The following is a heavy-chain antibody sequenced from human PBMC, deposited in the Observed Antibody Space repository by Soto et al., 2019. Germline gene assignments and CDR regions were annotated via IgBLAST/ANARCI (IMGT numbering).Heavy chain of an antibody. Sequence: SETLSLTCTVSGGSTSSSSYYWGWIRQPPGKGLEWIGSIYYSGSTYYNPSLKSRVTISVDTSKNQFSLKLSSVTAADTAVCYCARRGSGSPPGGYYYGMDVWGQGTTVT. CDR2: IYYSGST. CDR3: ARRGSGSPPGGYYYGMDV. CDR1: GGSTSSSSYY. D-gene: IGHD3-10*01. V-gene: IGHV4-39*01. J-gene: IGHJ6*02.